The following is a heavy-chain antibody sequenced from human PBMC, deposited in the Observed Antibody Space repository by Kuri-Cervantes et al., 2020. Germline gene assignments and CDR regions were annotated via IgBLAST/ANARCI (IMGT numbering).Heavy chain of an antibody. CDR2: ISWSSGSI. V-gene: IGHV3-9*01. J-gene: IGHJ6*03. CDR1: GFTFDDYA. D-gene: IGHD3-16*01. Sequence: GGSLRLSCAASGFTFDDYAMHWVRQAPGKGLEWVSGISWSSGSIGYADSVKGRFTISRDNAKNSLYLQMNSLRAEDTAVYYCAREVGEELIPRYYYYMDVWGKGTTVTVSS. CDR3: AREVGEELIPRYYYYMDV.